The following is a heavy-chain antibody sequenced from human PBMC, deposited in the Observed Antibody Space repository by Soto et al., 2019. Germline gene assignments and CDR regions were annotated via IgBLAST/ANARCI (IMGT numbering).Heavy chain of an antibody. CDR3: ARGDGDYYDGNGYLGRH. CDR2: INSDGSSI. V-gene: IGHV3-74*01. D-gene: IGHD3-22*01. Sequence: GGSLRLSCAASGFTFSSYWMHWVRQAPGKGLVWVSRINSDGSSISYADSVKGRFTISRDNAKNTLYLQMNSLRVEDTAVYYCARGDGDYYDGNGYLGRHWGQGTLVTVSS. J-gene: IGHJ4*02. CDR1: GFTFSSYW.